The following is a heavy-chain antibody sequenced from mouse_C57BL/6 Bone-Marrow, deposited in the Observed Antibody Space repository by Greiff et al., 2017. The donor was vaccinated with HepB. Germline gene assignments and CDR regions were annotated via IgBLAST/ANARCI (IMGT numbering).Heavy chain of an antibody. CDR3: AKEPTTVVATNFLDY. V-gene: IGHV5-17*01. CDR1: GFTFSDYG. J-gene: IGHJ2*01. Sequence: EVQGVESGGGLVKPGGSLKLSCAASGFTFSDYGIHWVRQAPEKGLEWVAYISSGSSTIYYADTVKGRFTISKDTAKNTLFLQMTSLRSEDTAMYYCAKEPTTVVATNFLDYWGQGTTLTVSS. CDR2: ISSGSSTI. D-gene: IGHD1-1*01.